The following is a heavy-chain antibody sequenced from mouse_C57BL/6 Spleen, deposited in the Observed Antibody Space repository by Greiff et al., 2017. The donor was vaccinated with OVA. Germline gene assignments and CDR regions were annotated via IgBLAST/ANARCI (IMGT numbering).Heavy chain of an antibody. D-gene: IGHD1-1*01. V-gene: IGHV14-1*01. CDR2: IDPEDGDT. Sequence: VQLQQSGAELVRPGASVKLSCTASGFNIKDYYMHWVKQRPEQGLEWIGRIDPEDGDTEYAPKFQGKATMTADTSSNTAYLQLSSLTSEDTAVYYCTSHGSSYVVDYWGQGTTLTVSS. CDR1: GFNIKDYY. CDR3: TSHGSSYVVDY. J-gene: IGHJ2*01.